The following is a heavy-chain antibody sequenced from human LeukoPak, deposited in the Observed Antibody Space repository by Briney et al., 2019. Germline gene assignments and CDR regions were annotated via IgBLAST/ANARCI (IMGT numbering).Heavy chain of an antibody. Sequence: GGSLKISCKGSGYSFTSYWIGWVRQMPGKGLEWMGIIYPGDSDTRYSPSFQGQVTISADKSISTAYLQWSSLKASDTAMYYCARRGYSYGSIGPFDYWAREPWSPSPQ. J-gene: IGHJ4*02. CDR2: IYPGDSDT. D-gene: IGHD5-18*01. V-gene: IGHV5-51*01. CDR3: ARRGYSYGSIGPFDY. CDR1: GYSFTSYW.